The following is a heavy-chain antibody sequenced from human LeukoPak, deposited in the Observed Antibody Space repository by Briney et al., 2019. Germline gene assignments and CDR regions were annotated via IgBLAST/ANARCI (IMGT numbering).Heavy chain of an antibody. Sequence: ASVKVSCKASGYTFTGYYMHWVRQAPGQGLEWMGWINPNSGGTSYAQKFQGRVTMTRDTSISTAYMELSRLRSDDTAVYYCARDRYCSSTSCYGEFDPWGQGTLVTVSS. CDR3: ARDRYCSSTSCYGEFDP. D-gene: IGHD2-2*01. CDR1: GYTFTGYY. V-gene: IGHV1-2*02. CDR2: INPNSGGT. J-gene: IGHJ5*02.